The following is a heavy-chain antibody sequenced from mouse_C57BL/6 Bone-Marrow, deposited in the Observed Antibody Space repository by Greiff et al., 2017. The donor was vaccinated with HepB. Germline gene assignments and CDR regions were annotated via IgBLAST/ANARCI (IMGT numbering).Heavy chain of an antibody. Sequence: VQLKESGPGLVKPSQSLSLTCSVTGYSITSGYYWNWIRQFPGNKLEWMGYISYDGSNNYNPSLKNRISITRDTSKNQFFLKLNSVTTEDTATYYCALITTVRDASFAYWGQGTLVTVSA. CDR3: ALITTVRDASFAY. CDR1: GYSITSGYY. V-gene: IGHV3-6*01. J-gene: IGHJ3*01. D-gene: IGHD1-1*01. CDR2: ISYDGSN.